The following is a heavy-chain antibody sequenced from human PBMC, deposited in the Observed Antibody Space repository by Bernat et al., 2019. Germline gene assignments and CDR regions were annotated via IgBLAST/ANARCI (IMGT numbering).Heavy chain of an antibody. Sequence: QVQLQQWGAGLLKPSETLSLTCAVYGGSFSGYYWSWIRQPPGKGLEWIGEINHSGSTNYNPSLKSRVNISVDTSKNQFSLKLSSVNAADTAVYYCARDARYCSGGSCYRLSNYFDYWGQGTLVTVSS. D-gene: IGHD2-15*01. CDR1: GGSFSGYY. CDR2: INHSGST. CDR3: ARDARYCSGGSCYRLSNYFDY. V-gene: IGHV4-34*01. J-gene: IGHJ4*02.